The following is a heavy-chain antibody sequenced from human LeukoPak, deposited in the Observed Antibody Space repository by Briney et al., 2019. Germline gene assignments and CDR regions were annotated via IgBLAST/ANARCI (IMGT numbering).Heavy chain of an antibody. Sequence: SETLSLTCTVSGGSISSYYWSWIRQPPGKGLEWIGYIYYSGSTNYNSSLKSRVTISVDTSKNQFSLKLSSVTAADTAVYYCARHRFSSDTAMVWWFDPWGQGTLVTVSS. V-gene: IGHV4-59*08. CDR3: ARHRFSSDTAMVWWFDP. J-gene: IGHJ5*02. D-gene: IGHD5-18*01. CDR1: GGSISSYY. CDR2: IYYSGST.